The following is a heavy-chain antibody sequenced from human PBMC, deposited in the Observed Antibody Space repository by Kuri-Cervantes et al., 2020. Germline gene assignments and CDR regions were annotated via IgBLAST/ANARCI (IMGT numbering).Heavy chain of an antibody. Sequence: LSLTCAASGFTFSNSDMNWVRQAPGKGLQWVSYILPSGSAMYYADSVKGRFTISRDNAKNSLYLQMNSLRVDDTGIYYCARDANCVGACSPYFDYWGQGIMVTVSS. V-gene: IGHV3-48*03. D-gene: IGHD2-21*02. CDR1: GFTFSNSD. J-gene: IGHJ4*02. CDR3: ARDANCVGACSPYFDY. CDR2: ILPSGSAM.